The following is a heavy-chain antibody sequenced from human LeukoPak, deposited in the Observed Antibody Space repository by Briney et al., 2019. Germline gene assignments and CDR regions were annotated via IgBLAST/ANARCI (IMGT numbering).Heavy chain of an antibody. D-gene: IGHD2-21*02. Sequence: PSKTLSLTCAVSGGSISSSGYSCSWLRQPPGKGLEWIGYIYHSGSTYYNPSLKSRVTMSVDTSKNQFSLKLNSVVAADTAVYYCATSDSPGIFDYWGQGTLVTVSS. CDR1: GGSISSSGYS. V-gene: IGHV4-30-2*01. CDR2: IYHSGST. J-gene: IGHJ4*02. CDR3: ATSDSPGIFDY.